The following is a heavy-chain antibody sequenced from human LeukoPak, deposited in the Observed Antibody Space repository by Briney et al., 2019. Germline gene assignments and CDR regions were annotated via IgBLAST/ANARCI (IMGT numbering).Heavy chain of an antibody. D-gene: IGHD3-22*01. CDR1: GFTFSNAW. Sequence: GGSLRLSCAASGFTFSNAWMSWVRQAPGKGLEWAANIKQDGSEKYYVDSVKGRFTISRDNAKNSLYLQMNSLRAEDTAVYYCARDASGYYGVHFDYWGQGTLVTVSS. CDR3: ARDASGYYGVHFDY. V-gene: IGHV3-7*03. J-gene: IGHJ4*02. CDR2: IKQDGSEK.